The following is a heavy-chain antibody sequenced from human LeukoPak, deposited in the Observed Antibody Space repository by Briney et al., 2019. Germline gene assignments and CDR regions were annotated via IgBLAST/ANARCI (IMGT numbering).Heavy chain of an antibody. D-gene: IGHD1-26*01. Sequence: PSETLSLTCAVSAGSITSTIYYWGWIRQPPGKGLEWIGTFHYTGRTYYNSSLKSRVAIAVDTSKNHFSLRLSSVTAADTAVYYCARGRYSGSHSPALHWGQGTLVTVSS. CDR2: FHYTGRT. CDR3: ARGRYSGSHSPALH. CDR1: AGSITSTIYY. J-gene: IGHJ1*01. V-gene: IGHV4-39*02.